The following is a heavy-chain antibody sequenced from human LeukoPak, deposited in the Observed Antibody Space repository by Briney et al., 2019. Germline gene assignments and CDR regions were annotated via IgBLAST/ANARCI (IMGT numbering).Heavy chain of an antibody. CDR2: INHSGST. J-gene: IGHJ6*02. Sequence: SETLSLTCAVYGSSFSGYYWSWIRQSPGKGLEWIAEINHSGSTNYNPSPKTRLTISVDTSRNRFSLKLSSVTAADTAVYYCARIHAYFGMDVWGQGTTVTVSS. CDR3: ARIHAYFGMDV. V-gene: IGHV4-34*01. CDR1: GSSFSGYY.